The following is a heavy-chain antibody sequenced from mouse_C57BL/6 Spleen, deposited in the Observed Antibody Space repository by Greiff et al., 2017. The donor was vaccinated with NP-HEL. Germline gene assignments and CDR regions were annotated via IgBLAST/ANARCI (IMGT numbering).Heavy chain of an antibody. V-gene: IGHV5-4*01. Sequence: DVMLVESGGGLVKPGGSLKLSCAASGFTFSSYAMSWVRQTPEKRLEWVATISDGGSYTYYPDNVKGRFTISRDNAKNNLYLQMSHLKSEDTAMYYCAREGYSNYGYWGQGTTLTVSS. D-gene: IGHD2-5*01. J-gene: IGHJ2*01. CDR2: ISDGGSYT. CDR3: AREGYSNYGY. CDR1: GFTFSSYA.